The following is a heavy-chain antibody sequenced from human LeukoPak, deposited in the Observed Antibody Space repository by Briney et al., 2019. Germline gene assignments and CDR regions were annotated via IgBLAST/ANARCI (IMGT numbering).Heavy chain of an antibody. J-gene: IGHJ6*02. CDR2: IIPIFGIA. CDR3: ASSAGTDRYCSSTSCSYYYYGMDV. Sequence: GXSVKVSCKASGGTFSSYAISWVRQAPGQGLEWMGRIIPIFGIANYAQKFQGRVTITADKSTSTAYMELSSLRSEDTAVYYCASSAGTDRYCSSTSCSYYYYGMDVWGQGTTVTVSS. D-gene: IGHD2-2*01. CDR1: GGTFSSYA. V-gene: IGHV1-69*04.